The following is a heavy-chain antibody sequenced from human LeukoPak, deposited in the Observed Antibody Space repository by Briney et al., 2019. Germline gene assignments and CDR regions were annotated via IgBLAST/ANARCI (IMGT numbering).Heavy chain of an antibody. CDR2: ISAYNGNT. Sequence: ASVKVSCKASGYTFTSYGISWARQAPGQGLEWMGWISAYNGNTNYAQKLQGRVTMTTDTSTSTAYMELRSLRSDDTAVYYCARGDYDFWSGYFDDWFDPWGQGTLVTVSS. CDR3: ARGDYDFWSGYFDDWFDP. V-gene: IGHV1-18*01. D-gene: IGHD3-3*01. CDR1: GYTFTSYG. J-gene: IGHJ5*02.